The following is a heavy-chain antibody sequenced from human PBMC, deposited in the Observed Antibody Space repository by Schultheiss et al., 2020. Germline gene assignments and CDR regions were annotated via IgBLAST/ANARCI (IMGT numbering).Heavy chain of an antibody. Sequence: SQTLSLTCTVSGGSISSYYWSWIRQPPGKGLEWIGEINHSGSTNYNPSLKSRVTISVDTSKNQFSLKLSSVTAADTAVYYCARQYCSGGSCYLGTWFDPWGQGTLLTVSS. CDR3: ARQYCSGGSCYLGTWFDP. J-gene: IGHJ5*02. CDR2: INHSGST. CDR1: GGSISSYY. V-gene: IGHV4-59*08. D-gene: IGHD2-15*01.